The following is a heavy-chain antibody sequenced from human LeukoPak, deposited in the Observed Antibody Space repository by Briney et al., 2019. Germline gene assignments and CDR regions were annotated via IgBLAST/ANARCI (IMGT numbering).Heavy chain of an antibody. Sequence: GESLKISCKGSGYSFTSYWIGWVRQMPGKGLEWMGFIYPSDSDTRYSPSFQGQVTISADKSTATAYLQWSSLKASDTALYYCAKDMRHDSSGYYWENWFDPWGQGTLVTVSS. CDR3: AKDMRHDSSGYYWENWFDP. J-gene: IGHJ5*02. V-gene: IGHV5-51*01. CDR1: GYSFTSYW. CDR2: IYPSDSDT. D-gene: IGHD3-22*01.